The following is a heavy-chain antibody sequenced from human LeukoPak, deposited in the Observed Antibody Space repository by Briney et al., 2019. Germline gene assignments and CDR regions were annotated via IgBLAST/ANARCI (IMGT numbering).Heavy chain of an antibody. CDR3: ARVRAGYCTSTSCYTGMDV. J-gene: IGHJ6*02. D-gene: IGHD2-2*01. V-gene: IGHV3-30*03. CDR2: ISYDGSNE. CDR1: GLTLSSYG. Sequence: GGSLRLSCVASGLTLSSYGMHWVRQAPGKGLEWVALISYDGSNEYYADSVRGRFTISRDNSKFTLYMQMNSLRAEDTAVYYCARVRAGYCTSTSCYTGMDVWGQGTTVTVSS.